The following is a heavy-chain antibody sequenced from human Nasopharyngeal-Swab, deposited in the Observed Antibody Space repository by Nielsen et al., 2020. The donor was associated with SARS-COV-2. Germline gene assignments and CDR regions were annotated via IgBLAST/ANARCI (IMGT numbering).Heavy chain of an antibody. D-gene: IGHD3-22*01. J-gene: IGHJ4*02. CDR1: GGSFSGYY. V-gene: IGHV4-34*01. CDR3: ARGLYDSSGYPTAGFDY. CDR2: INHSGST. Sequence: GSLRLSCAVYGGSFSGYYWSWIRQPPGKGLEWIGEINHSGSTNYNPSLKSRVTISVDTSKNQFSLKLSSVTAADTVVYYCARGLYDSSGYPTAGFDYWGQGTLVTVSS.